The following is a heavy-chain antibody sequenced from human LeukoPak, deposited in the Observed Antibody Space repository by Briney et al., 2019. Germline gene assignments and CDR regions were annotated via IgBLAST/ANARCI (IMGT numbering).Heavy chain of an antibody. CDR1: GYSFTNYW. CDR2: IYPGDSDT. V-gene: IGHV5-51*01. Sequence: GESLEISCKGSGYSFTNYWIGWVRQMPGKGLEWMGIIYPGDSDTTYSPSFQGQVTISVDKSINTAYLQWSSLKASDSAMYYCARSYCGSTSCPFDYWGQGSLVTVSS. D-gene: IGHD2-2*01. J-gene: IGHJ4*02. CDR3: ARSYCGSTSCPFDY.